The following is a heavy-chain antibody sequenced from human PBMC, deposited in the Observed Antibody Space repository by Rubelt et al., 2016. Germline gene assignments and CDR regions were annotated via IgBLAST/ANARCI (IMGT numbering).Heavy chain of an antibody. J-gene: IGHJ6*02. CDR3: AKESYDGMDV. V-gene: IGHV3-9*01. Sequence: GYADSVKGRFTISRDNAKSSLYLQMNSLRAEDTALYYCAKESYDGMDVWGQGTTVTVSS.